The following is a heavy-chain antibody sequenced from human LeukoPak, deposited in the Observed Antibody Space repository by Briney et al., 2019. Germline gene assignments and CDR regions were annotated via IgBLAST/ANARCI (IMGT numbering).Heavy chain of an antibody. CDR2: MNPVSGNA. CDR3: ARAPMGAAALY. CDR1: GYTFTNFD. D-gene: IGHD6-13*01. V-gene: IGHV1-8*01. Sequence: ASVKVSCKASGYTFTNFDINWVRQAPGQGLEWMGWMNPVSGNAGSAQKFQGRVTLTRDTSISTAYMELSSLRSDDTAFYYARAPMGAAALYWGQGTLVTVSS. J-gene: IGHJ4*02.